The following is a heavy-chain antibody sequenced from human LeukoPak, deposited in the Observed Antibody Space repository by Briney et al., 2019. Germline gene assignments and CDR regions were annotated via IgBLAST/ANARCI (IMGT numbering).Heavy chain of an antibody. D-gene: IGHD3-3*01. CDR1: GFTFSSYA. Sequence: PGGSLRLSCAASGFTFSSYAMSWVRQAPGKGLEWVSVISGSGGSTYYADSVKGRFTISRDNSKNTLYLQMNSLRAEDTAVYYCAKFYDFWSGYLDYWGQGTLVTVSS. CDR2: ISGSGGST. V-gene: IGHV3-23*01. CDR3: AKFYDFWSGYLDY. J-gene: IGHJ4*02.